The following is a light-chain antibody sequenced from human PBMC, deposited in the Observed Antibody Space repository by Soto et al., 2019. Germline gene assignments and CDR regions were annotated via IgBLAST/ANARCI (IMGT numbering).Light chain of an antibody. CDR3: QQYGNSPRT. CDR1: QSVSSSY. V-gene: IGKV3-20*01. J-gene: IGKJ1*01. Sequence: EIVMTQSPATLSVSPGERATLSCRASQSVSSSYLAWYQQKPGQAPRLLIYDASSRATGIPDRFSGSGSGTDFTLTISRLEPEDFAVYYCQQYGNSPRTFGQGTKVDIK. CDR2: DAS.